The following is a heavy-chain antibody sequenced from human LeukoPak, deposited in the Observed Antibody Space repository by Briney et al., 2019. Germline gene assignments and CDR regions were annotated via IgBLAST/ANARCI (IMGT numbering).Heavy chain of an antibody. CDR1: GFTFSSYA. D-gene: IGHD4-23*01. CDR3: ARAGRSFYGGSSDY. Sequence: GGSLRLSCAASGFTFSSYAMSWVRQAPGKGLEWVAHIKQDGSEKQYMDSVRGRFTISRDNTKNSMYLQMDSLRDEDTAVYYCARAGRSFYGGSSDYWGQGTLVTVSS. V-gene: IGHV3-7*01. CDR2: IKQDGSEK. J-gene: IGHJ4*02.